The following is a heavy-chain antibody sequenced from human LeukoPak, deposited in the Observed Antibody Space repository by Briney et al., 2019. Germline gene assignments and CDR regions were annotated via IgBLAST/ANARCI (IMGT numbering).Heavy chain of an antibody. CDR1: GGSISSGGYY. V-gene: IGHV4-31*03. Sequence: SQTLSLTCTVSGGSISSGGYYWSWIRQHPGKGLEWIGYIYYSGSTYYNPSLKSRVTISVDTSKNQFSLKLSSVTAADTAVYYCARGQDVTYYFDYWGQGTLVTVSS. J-gene: IGHJ4*02. CDR2: IYYSGST. CDR3: ARGQDVTYYFDY. D-gene: IGHD3-16*01.